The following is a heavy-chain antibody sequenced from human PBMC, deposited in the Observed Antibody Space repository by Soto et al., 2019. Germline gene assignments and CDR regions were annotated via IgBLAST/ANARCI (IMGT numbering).Heavy chain of an antibody. CDR3: ARGLTYYYYMDV. D-gene: IGHD7-27*01. Sequence: EVQLVESGGDLVQPGGSLRLSCAASGFTFSTYNMNWVRQAPGKGLEWVSYISSSSTTIYYADSVKGRFTISRDNAKDSLYLQMNSLRAEDTAVYYCARGLTYYYYMDVWGQGTTVTVSS. CDR2: ISSSSTTI. V-gene: IGHV3-48*01. J-gene: IGHJ6*03. CDR1: GFTFSTYN.